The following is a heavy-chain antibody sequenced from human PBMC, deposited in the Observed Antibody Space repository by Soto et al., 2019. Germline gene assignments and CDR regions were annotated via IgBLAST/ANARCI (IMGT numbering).Heavy chain of an antibody. V-gene: IGHV3-48*01. CDR1: GFTFSSYS. CDR2: ISSSSSTI. Sequence: GGSLRLSCAASGFTFSSYSMNWVRQAPGKGLEWVSYISSSSSTIYYADSVKGRFTISRDNAKNSLYLQMNSLRAEDTAVYYCARDPSYGDPSPDYWGQGTLVTVSS. CDR3: ARDPSYGDPSPDY. D-gene: IGHD4-17*01. J-gene: IGHJ4*02.